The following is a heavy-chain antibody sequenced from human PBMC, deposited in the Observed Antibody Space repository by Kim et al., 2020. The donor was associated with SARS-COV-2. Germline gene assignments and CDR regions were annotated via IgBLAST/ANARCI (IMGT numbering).Heavy chain of an antibody. V-gene: IGHV3-30*02. J-gene: IGHJ4*02. Sequence: CYADSVKGRFTISRDNSKSTLYLQMSSLRAEDTAVYYCAKRKAGSGSIDYWGQGTLVTVSS. D-gene: IGHD3-10*01. CDR3: AKRKAGSGSIDY.